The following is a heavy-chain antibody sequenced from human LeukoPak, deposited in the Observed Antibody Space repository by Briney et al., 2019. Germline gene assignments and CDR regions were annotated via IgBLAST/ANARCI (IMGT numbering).Heavy chain of an antibody. J-gene: IGHJ5*02. CDR1: GGSISSYY. CDR2: IYYSGST. Sequence: PSETLSLTCTVSGGSISSYYWSWIRQPPGKGLEWIGYIYYSGSTNYNPSLKSRVTISVDTSKNQFSLKLSSVTAADTAVYYCARDGRYGRGWGENWFDPWGQGTLVTVSS. CDR3: ARDGRYGRGWGENWFDP. V-gene: IGHV4-59*01. D-gene: IGHD3-10*01.